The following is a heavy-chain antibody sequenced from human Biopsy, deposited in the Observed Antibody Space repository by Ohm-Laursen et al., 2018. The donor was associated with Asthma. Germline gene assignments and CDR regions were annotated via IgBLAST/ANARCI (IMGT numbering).Heavy chain of an antibody. V-gene: IGHV1-69*01. D-gene: IGHD6-19*01. Sequence: GSSVKVSCKAPGGTFSNFAISWVRQAPGQGLKWLGGIMTVLGTTNYAQKFQGRVTITADESTSTAYMEVTSLRSEDTAIYYCARCQVGYSSGWSLLLKKIYYSGMDVWGQGTAVTVSS. CDR3: ARCQVGYSSGWSLLLKKIYYSGMDV. J-gene: IGHJ6*02. CDR2: IMTVLGTT. CDR1: GGTFSNFA.